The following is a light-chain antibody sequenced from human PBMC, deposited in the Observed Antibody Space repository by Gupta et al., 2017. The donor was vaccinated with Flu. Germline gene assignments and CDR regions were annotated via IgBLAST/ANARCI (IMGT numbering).Light chain of an antibody. V-gene: IGLV2-14*01. J-gene: IGLJ1*01. CDR3: SSYTSNTALYA. Sequence: SALTQPASVSGSPGQSITISCTGTSSDVGTYNNVSWYLQHPGKAPKLMIYEVSNRPSGVSYRFSGSKSGNTASLTISGLQAEDEADYYCSSYTSNTALYAFGTGTKGTVL. CDR1: SSDVGTYNN. CDR2: EVS.